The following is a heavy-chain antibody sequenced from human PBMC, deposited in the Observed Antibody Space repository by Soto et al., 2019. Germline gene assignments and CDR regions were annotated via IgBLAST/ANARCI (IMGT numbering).Heavy chain of an antibody. D-gene: IGHD3-3*01. J-gene: IGHJ4*02. CDR1: RSTFGGYW. CDR2: ISTDGGST. CDR3: ASLSAPTDY. Sequence: PGGALRLCCAASRSTFGGYWMHWVRQAPGKGLVWVSEISTDGGSTNYADSVRGRFTISRDNAKNTLYLQMNALRAEDTAMYYCASLSAPTDYWGQGTLVTVSS. V-gene: IGHV3-74*01.